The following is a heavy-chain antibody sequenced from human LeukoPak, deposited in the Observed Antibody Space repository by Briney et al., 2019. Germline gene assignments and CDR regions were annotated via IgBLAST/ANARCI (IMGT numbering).Heavy chain of an antibody. J-gene: IGHJ4*02. D-gene: IGHD1-26*01. Sequence: PGGSLRLSCAASGFTFSSYWMSWVRQAPGKGLEWVANIKQDGSEKYYVDSVKGRFTISRDNAKNSLYLQMNSLRAEDTAVYYCAKDLTAGSYAYYFDYWGQGTLVTVSS. CDR2: IKQDGSEK. CDR3: AKDLTAGSYAYYFDY. V-gene: IGHV3-7*03. CDR1: GFTFSSYW.